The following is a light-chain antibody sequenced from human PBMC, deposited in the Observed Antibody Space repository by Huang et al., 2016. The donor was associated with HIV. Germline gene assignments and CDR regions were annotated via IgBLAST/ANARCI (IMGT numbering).Light chain of an antibody. CDR3: KQYNNWPRT. CDR1: QSVSSN. CDR2: GAS. V-gene: IGKV3-15*01. J-gene: IGKJ3*01. Sequence: ETVMTQSPGTLPVSAGERSTLSCRASQSVSSNLAWYQQKPGRAPRLLIYGASTRASGIPARFSGSGSGTEFTLTISSLQSEDFAVYYCKQYNNWPRTFGPGTRVDMK.